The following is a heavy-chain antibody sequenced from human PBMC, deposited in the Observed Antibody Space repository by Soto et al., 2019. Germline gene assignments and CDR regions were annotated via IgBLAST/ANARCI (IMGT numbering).Heavy chain of an antibody. CDR3: ASMVRGMDV. CDR1: GGSISSGGYS. Sequence: QLRLQESGSGLVKPSQTLSLTCAVSGGSISSGGYSWSWIRQPPGKGLEWIGYIYHSGSTYYNPSLKSRVTISVDRSKNQFSLKLSSVTAADTAVYYCASMVRGMDVWGQGTTVTVSS. CDR2: IYHSGST. J-gene: IGHJ6*02. D-gene: IGHD3-10*01. V-gene: IGHV4-30-2*01.